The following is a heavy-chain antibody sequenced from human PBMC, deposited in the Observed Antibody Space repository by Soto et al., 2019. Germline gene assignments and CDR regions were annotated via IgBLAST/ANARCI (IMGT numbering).Heavy chain of an antibody. CDR3: ARLTYTAMVTYGPDY. Sequence: ASVKVSCKASGYTFTSYGISWVRQAPGQGLEWMGWISAYNGNTNYAQKLQGRVTMTTDTSTSTAYMGLRSLRSDDTAVYYCARLTYTAMVTYGPDYWGQGTLVTVSS. D-gene: IGHD5-18*01. CDR2: ISAYNGNT. CDR1: GYTFTSYG. J-gene: IGHJ4*02. V-gene: IGHV1-18*04.